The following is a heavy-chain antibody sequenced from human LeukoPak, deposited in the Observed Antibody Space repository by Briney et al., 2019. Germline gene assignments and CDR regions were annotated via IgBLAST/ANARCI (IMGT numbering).Heavy chain of an antibody. CDR1: GFSFGVYS. Sequence: GGSLRLSCVASGFSFGVYSMNWVRQAPGKGLEWVSTISGASSDNYIDYADSVKGRFTISRDNAKKSVLLEMNGLRDDDTAVYYCTREGGVGPWGQGTLVSVSS. V-gene: IGHV3-21*01. D-gene: IGHD3-16*01. J-gene: IGHJ5*02. CDR2: ISGASSDNYI. CDR3: TREGGVGP.